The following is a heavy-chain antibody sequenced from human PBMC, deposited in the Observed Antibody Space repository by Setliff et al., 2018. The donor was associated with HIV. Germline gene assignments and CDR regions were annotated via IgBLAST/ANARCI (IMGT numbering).Heavy chain of an antibody. CDR1: GFTFGDYA. CDR3: TRDLRKYNSYGMDA. CDR2: IRSKAYGGTT. Sequence: GESLRLSCTASGFTFGDYAMSWVRQAPGKGLEWVGFIRSKAYGGTTEYAASVKGRFTISGDDSKSIAYLQMNSLKTEDTAVYYCTRDLRKYNSYGMDAWGQGTTVTVSS. D-gene: IGHD4-17*01. J-gene: IGHJ6*02. V-gene: IGHV3-49*04.